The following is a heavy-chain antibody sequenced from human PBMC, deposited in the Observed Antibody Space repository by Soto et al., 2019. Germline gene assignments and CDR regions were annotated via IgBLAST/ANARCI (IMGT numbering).Heavy chain of an antibody. J-gene: IGHJ4*02. D-gene: IGHD5-12*01. CDR3: ARDSGYSFDY. CDR1: GFTFTSYT. V-gene: IGHV3-48*04. Sequence: PGGSLRLSCAASGFTFTSYTMNWVRQAPGKGLEWVSYIGGTISYADSVKGRFTISRDNAKNSLDLQMNSLRVEDTAVYYCARDSGYSFDYWGQGILVTVS. CDR2: IGGTI.